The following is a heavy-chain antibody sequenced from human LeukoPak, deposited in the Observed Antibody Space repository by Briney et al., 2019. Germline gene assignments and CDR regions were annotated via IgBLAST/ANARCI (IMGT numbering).Heavy chain of an antibody. J-gene: IGHJ4*02. D-gene: IGHD4/OR15-4a*01. Sequence: GGSLRLSCAASGFSFCSYAMSWVRQAPGKGLEWVSGISYSGNTTYYADSVKGRFTISRDNSKNTLYLQMYSLRAEDTAVYYCAKVKWGCYHFDYWGQGTLVTVSS. CDR1: GFSFCSYA. CDR2: ISYSGNTT. V-gene: IGHV3-23*01. CDR3: AKVKWGCYHFDY.